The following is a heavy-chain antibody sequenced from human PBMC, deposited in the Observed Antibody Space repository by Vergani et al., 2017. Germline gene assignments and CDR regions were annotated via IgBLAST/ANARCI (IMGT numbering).Heavy chain of an antibody. CDR3: AKDHERLAAAATVTDY. D-gene: IGHD6-13*01. V-gene: IGHV3-23*01. Sequence: EVQLLESGGGLVQPGGSLRLSCAASGFTFSSYAMSWVRQAPGKGLEWVSAISGSGGSTYYADSVKGRFTISRDNSKNTLYLQMNSLRAEDTAVYYCAKDHERLAAAATVTDYWGQGTLVTVSS. CDR1: GFTFSSYA. CDR2: ISGSGGST. J-gene: IGHJ4*02.